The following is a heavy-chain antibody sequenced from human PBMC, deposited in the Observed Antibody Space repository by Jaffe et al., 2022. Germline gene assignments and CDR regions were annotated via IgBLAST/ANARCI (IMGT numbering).Heavy chain of an antibody. CDR3: ARLGDIVVVVAATQGAFDI. CDR1: GGSISSSSYY. J-gene: IGHJ3*02. CDR2: IYYSGST. V-gene: IGHV4-39*01. Sequence: QLQLQESGPGLVKPSETLSLTCTVSGGSISSSSYYWGWIRQPPGKGLEWIGSIYYSGSTYYNPSLKSRVTISVDTSKNQFSLKLSSVTAADTAVYYCARLGDIVVVVAATQGAFDIWGQGTMVTVSS. D-gene: IGHD2-15*01.